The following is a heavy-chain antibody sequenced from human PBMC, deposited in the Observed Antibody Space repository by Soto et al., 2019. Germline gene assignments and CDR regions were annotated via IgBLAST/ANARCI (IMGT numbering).Heavy chain of an antibody. CDR1: GFTFTTYW. CDR3: ASDDLDV. D-gene: IGHD2-21*02. V-gene: IGHV3-7*01. Sequence: GGSLRLSCAASGFTFTTYWMSWARQAPGKGLEWVANINQEGSEKNYVDSVKGRFTISRDNAKNSLYLQMNSLRAEDTAVYYCASDDLDVWGKGTTVTVSS. CDR2: INQEGSEK. J-gene: IGHJ6*04.